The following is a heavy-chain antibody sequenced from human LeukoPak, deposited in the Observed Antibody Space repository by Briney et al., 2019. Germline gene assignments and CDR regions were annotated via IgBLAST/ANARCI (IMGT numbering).Heavy chain of an antibody. CDR3: ARAVYGDYNVY. CDR1: GGSISSSSYY. CDR2: IYYSGST. V-gene: IGHV4-61*05. J-gene: IGHJ4*02. Sequence: SETLSLTCTVSGGSISSSSYYWSWIRQPPGKGLEWIGYIYYSGSTNYNPSLKSRVTISVDTSKNQFSLKLSSVTAADTAVYYCARAVYGDYNVYWGQGTLVTVSS. D-gene: IGHD4-17*01.